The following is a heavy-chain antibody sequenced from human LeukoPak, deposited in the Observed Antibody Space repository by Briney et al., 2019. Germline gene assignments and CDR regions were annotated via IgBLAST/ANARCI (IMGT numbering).Heavy chain of an antibody. V-gene: IGHV4-59*11. CDR3: ARVSYDILTGYYPIGPFDY. CDR2: IYYSGST. Sequence: SETLSLTCTVSGGSISSHYWSWIRQPPGKGLEWIGYIYYSGSTNYNPSLKSRVTISVDASNNQFSLKLSSVTAADTAVYYCARVSYDILTGYYPIGPFDYWGQGTLVTVSS. CDR1: GGSISSHY. D-gene: IGHD3-9*01. J-gene: IGHJ4*02.